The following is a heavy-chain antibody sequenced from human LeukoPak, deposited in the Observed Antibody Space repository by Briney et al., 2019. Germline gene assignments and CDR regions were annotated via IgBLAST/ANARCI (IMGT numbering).Heavy chain of an antibody. Sequence: SETLSLACTVSGGSISSGDYYWSWIRQPPGKGLEWIGYIYYSGSTYYNPSLKSRVTISVDTSKNQFSLKLSSVTAADTAVYYCARVDIAAAGTTDYYYMDVWGKGTTVTVSS. CDR3: ARVDIAAAGTTDYYYMDV. D-gene: IGHD6-13*01. J-gene: IGHJ6*03. V-gene: IGHV4-30-4*08. CDR1: GGSISSGDYY. CDR2: IYYSGST.